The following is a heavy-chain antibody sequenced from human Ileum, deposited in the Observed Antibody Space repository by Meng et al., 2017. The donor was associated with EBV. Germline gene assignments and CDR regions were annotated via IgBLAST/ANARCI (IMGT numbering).Heavy chain of an antibody. V-gene: IGHV6-1*01. Sequence: QHSAPVLVHPSQTLSLTRAISGYTRSTTSAAWNLNMQSPSRGLAWLGRTYYRSKWYNAYAVSVKSRITINADTSKTQFSLQLNSVTPEDTAVYYCARGARLAPFDYWGQGTLVTVSS. CDR2: TYYRSKWYN. CDR1: GYTRSTTSAA. J-gene: IGHJ4*02. CDR3: ARGARLAPFDY. D-gene: IGHD6-19*01.